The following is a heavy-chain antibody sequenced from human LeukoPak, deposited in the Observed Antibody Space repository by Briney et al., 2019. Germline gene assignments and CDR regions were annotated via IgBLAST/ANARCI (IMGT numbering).Heavy chain of an antibody. D-gene: IGHD2-2*02. CDR2: INPNSGGT. J-gene: IGHJ5*02. Sequence: ASVKVSCKASGYTFTGYYMHWVRQAPGQGLEWMGWINPNSGGTNYAQKFQGRVTMTRDTSISTAYMELSRLRSDDTAVYYCARYPIKYCSSTSCYIRNWFDPWGQGTLVTVSS. V-gene: IGHV1-2*02. CDR3: ARYPIKYCSSTSCYIRNWFDP. CDR1: GYTFTGYY.